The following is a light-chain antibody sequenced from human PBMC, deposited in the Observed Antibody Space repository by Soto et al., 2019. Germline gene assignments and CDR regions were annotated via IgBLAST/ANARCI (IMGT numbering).Light chain of an antibody. CDR3: KQYGSSGK. V-gene: IGKV1-5*03. J-gene: IGKJ1*01. Sequence: DIQMTQSPPTLSASVGDRVTITCRASQTISTWLAWYQQKPGKAPKLLIYKASKLENGVPSRFSGSGSGTDFTLTISRLEPEDFAVYYCKQYGSSGKFGQGDKVDIK. CDR1: QTISTW. CDR2: KAS.